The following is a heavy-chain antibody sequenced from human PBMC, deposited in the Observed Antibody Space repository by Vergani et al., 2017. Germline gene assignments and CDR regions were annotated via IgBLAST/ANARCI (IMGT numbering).Heavy chain of an antibody. V-gene: IGHV4-31*03. CDR2: IYSTGST. J-gene: IGHJ3*02. D-gene: IGHD3-22*01. Sequence: QVQLQESGPGLLKPSQTLSLTCSVSGDSISSGVYYWNWIRQHPGKGLEWIGYIYSTGSTHHNPSLRRRINMSVDMFKNQFSLKLSSVTVADTAVYYCAGGYDHSGFGAFDIWGQGTMVTVSS. CDR3: AGGYDHSGFGAFDI. CDR1: GDSISSGVYY.